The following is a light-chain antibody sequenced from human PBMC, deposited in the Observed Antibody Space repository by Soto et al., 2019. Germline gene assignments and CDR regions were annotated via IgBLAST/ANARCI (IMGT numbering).Light chain of an antibody. J-gene: IGKJ5*01. CDR1: QSVSSY. V-gene: IGKV3-11*01. CDR3: HQRSNWLDT. CDR2: DAS. Sequence: EIMLTQSPGTPSLSPGERATLSCRASQSVSSYLAWYQQKPGQTPRLLIYDASKRATGIPARFSGSGSGTDFTLTISSLEAEDFAVYYCHQRSNWLDTFGQGTRLET.